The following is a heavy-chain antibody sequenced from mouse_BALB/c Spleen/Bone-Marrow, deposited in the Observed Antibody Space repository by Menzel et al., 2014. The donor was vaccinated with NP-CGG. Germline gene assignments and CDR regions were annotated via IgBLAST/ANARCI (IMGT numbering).Heavy chain of an antibody. D-gene: IGHD1-1*01. CDR2: INPRSGYT. V-gene: IGHV1-4*02. CDR3: AEGCDSSYPWFTF. J-gene: IGHJ3*01. Sequence: VQLVESAAELARPGASVKMSCKASGYTFITYTIHWVQQRPGQGLEWIGYINPRSGYTEYNQKFKDKSILTAEKSSTTAYMQLSSLTSEDSAVYYCAEGCDSSYPWFTFWGQGTLVTVSA. CDR1: GYTFITYT.